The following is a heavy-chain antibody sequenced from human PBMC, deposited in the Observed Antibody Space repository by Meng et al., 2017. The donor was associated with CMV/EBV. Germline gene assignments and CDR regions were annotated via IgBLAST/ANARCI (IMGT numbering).Heavy chain of an antibody. Sequence: GESLKISCAASGFTFSSYGMNWVRQAPGQGLEWVSYISSSGSTIYYADSVKGRFTITRDNAKNSLYLQMNSLRAEDTAVYYCATPEGGWYDYWGQGTLVTVSS. D-gene: IGHD6-19*01. V-gene: IGHV3-48*03. CDR3: ATPEGGWYDY. CDR2: ISSSGSTI. CDR1: GFTFSSYG. J-gene: IGHJ4*02.